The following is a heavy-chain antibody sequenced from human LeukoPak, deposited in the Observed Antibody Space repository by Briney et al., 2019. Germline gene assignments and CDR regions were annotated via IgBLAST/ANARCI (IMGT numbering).Heavy chain of an antibody. CDR1: GFTFSSYS. CDR2: ISGSGGST. J-gene: IGHJ3*02. Sequence: PGGSLRLSCAASGFTFSSYSMNWVRQAPGKGLEWVSAISGSGGSTYYADSVKGRFTISRDNSKNTLYLQMNSLRAEDTAVYYWAKDRGIVGATTGPNAFDIWGQGTMVTVSS. D-gene: IGHD1-26*01. CDR3: AKDRGIVGATTGPNAFDI. V-gene: IGHV3-23*01.